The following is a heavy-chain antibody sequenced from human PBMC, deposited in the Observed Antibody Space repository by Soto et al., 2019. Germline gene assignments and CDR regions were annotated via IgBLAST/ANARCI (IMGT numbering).Heavy chain of an antibody. J-gene: IGHJ4*02. V-gene: IGHV4-34*01. D-gene: IGHD5-18*01. CDR3: ARRGSSYERGNFVY. CDR2: ITHSGST. CDR1: GGSFSGYY. Sequence: KSSETLSLTGAVYGGSFSGYYWSWIRQPPGKGLQWIGEITHSGSTNSNPSLKSRFTISVDTSKSQFSLKLSSVTAAPTAVYDCARRGSSYERGNFVYWDQGTLVTVSS.